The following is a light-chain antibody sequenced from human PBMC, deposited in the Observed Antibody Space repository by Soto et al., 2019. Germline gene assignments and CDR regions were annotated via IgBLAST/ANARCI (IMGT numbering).Light chain of an antibody. Sequence: VYSDGNTYLNWFHQRPGQSPRXXXYKVSNRESGVPDRFSGSGSGTDFTLRISRVEDEDFGVYYCMQGTHSIPTFGQGTKVDIK. CDR3: MQGTHSIPT. J-gene: IGKJ1*01. V-gene: IGKV2-30*01. CDR1: VYSDGNTY. CDR2: KVS.